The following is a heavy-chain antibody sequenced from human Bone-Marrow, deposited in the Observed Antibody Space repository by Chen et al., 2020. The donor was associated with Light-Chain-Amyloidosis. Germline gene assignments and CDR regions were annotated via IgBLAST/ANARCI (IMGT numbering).Heavy chain of an antibody. CDR3: AREIRLATPAAVTPDY. CDR2: ISYEGYT. D-gene: IGHD6-13*01. V-gene: IGHV4-39*07. Sequence: QLQLQESGPGLVKPSETLSLTCTVSGDSIRGTNYYWGWIRQPPGEGLEWIGTISYEGYTYYNPSLKSRVTISLDTSKNQVSLKLSSVTAADTAVYYCAREIRLATPAAVTPDYWGQVTLVTVSS. CDR1: GDSIRGTNYY. J-gene: IGHJ4*02.